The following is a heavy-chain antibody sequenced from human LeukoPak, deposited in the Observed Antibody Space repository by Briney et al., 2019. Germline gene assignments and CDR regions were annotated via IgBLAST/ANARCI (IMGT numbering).Heavy chain of an antibody. CDR2: IIPILGIA. J-gene: IGHJ4*02. CDR1: GGTFSSYA. Sequence: SVKVSCKASGGTFSSYAISWVRQAPGQGLEWMGRIIPILGIANYAQKFQGRVTITADKSTSTAYMELSSLRSEDTAVYYCATGPYYYDSSGMARDYWGQGTLVTVSS. V-gene: IGHV1-69*04. CDR3: ATGPYYYDSSGMARDY. D-gene: IGHD3-22*01.